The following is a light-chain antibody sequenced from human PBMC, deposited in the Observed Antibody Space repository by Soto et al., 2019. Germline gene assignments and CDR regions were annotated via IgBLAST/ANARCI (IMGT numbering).Light chain of an antibody. CDR1: SSDVGGYNY. J-gene: IGLJ2*01. CDR3: SSYTTSLTVV. Sequence: SVLTQPASVSGSPGQSITISCTGTSSDVGGYNYVSWYQQHPGKAPKLMIYEVSNRPSGVSNRFSGSKSGNTASLTISGLQAEDEADYYCSSYTTSLTVVFGGGTKVTVL. V-gene: IGLV2-14*01. CDR2: EVS.